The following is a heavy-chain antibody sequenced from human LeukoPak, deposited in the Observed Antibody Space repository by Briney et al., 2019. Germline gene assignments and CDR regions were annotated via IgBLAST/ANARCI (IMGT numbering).Heavy chain of an antibody. CDR1: GYTFPNYG. CDR3: ARRNYYFDY. V-gene: IGHV1-18*01. J-gene: IGHJ4*02. Sequence: ASVKVSCKASGYTFPNYGVGWVRQAPGQGLEWMGWISAHNGNTNYAKKLQGRVTMTTDTSTSTAYMELRSLRSDDTAVYYCARRNYYFDYWGQGTLVTVSS. CDR2: ISAHNGNT. D-gene: IGHD1-7*01.